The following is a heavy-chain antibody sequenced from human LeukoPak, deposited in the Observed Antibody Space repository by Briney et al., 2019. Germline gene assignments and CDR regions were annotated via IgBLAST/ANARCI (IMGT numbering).Heavy chain of an antibody. Sequence: SQTLSLTCTVSGGSISSGSYYWSWIRQPAGKGLEWIGRIYTSGSTNYNPSLKSRVTISVDTSKNQFSLKLSPVTAADTAVYYCARDGWNEMPDAFDIWGQGTMVTVSS. CDR1: GGSISSGSYY. D-gene: IGHD1-1*01. CDR3: ARDGWNEMPDAFDI. CDR2: IYTSGST. V-gene: IGHV4-61*02. J-gene: IGHJ3*02.